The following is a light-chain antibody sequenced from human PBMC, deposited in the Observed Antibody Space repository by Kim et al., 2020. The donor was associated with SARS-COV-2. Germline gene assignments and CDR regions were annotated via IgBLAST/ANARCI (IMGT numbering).Light chain of an antibody. CDR1: SSNIGGGLD. J-gene: IGLJ3*02. V-gene: IGLV1-40*01. Sequence: QLVLTKPPSVSGAPGQRVTICCTGSSSNIGGGLDVQWYQQVPGTAPKLLVDGKNNGPSGVPNRFSASKSGTAPSLAITGLQPEDEAHYFCKSYDTSLSGWVLSGGTQLTVL. CDR2: GKN. CDR3: KSYDTSLSGWV.